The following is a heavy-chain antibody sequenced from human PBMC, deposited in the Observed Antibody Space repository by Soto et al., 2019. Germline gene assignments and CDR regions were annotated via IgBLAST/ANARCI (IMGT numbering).Heavy chain of an antibody. J-gene: IGHJ4*02. V-gene: IGHV1-18*04. CDR1: GYTFSKYA. CDR3: ARAISLIMAAPAY. D-gene: IGHD2-8*01. Sequence: GSVKVSCKTSGYTFSKYAISGVGQSPGQGLDGMGWISPYNGNANYTEKFQGRVSMTTDTSTTTAYMELTSLTSDDTAIYYCARAISLIMAAPAYWGQGTLVTVSS. CDR2: ISPYNGNA.